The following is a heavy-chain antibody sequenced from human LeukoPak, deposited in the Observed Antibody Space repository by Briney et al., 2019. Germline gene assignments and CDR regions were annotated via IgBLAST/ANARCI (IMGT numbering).Heavy chain of an antibody. CDR1: GFTFSSYG. V-gene: IGHV3-23*01. D-gene: IGHD5-18*01. Sequence: GGSLRLSCAASGFTFSSYGMSWVRQAPGKGLVWVSRINSDGSSTSYADSVKGRFTISRDNSKNTLYLQMSSLRAEDTALYYCAKDPSRGYSFGYPDYWGQGTLVTVSS. CDR3: AKDPSRGYSFGYPDY. J-gene: IGHJ4*02. CDR2: INSDGSST.